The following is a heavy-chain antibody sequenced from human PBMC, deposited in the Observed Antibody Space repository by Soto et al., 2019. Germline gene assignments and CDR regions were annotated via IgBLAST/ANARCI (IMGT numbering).Heavy chain of an antibody. CDR1: GFTFSASA. J-gene: IGHJ3*02. CDR2: ISDSGSI. V-gene: IGHV3-23*01. D-gene: IGHD3-9*01. CDR3: ARESPTGYAFDI. Sequence: GGSLRLSCEASGFTFSASAMSWVRQAPRKGLEWVSTISDSGSIYYADSVKGRFTISRDNAKNTLYLQMNSLRAEDTAVYYCARESPTGYAFDIWGQGTMVTVSS.